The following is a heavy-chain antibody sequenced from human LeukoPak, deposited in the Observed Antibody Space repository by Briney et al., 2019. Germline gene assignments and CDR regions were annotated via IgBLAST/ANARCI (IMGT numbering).Heavy chain of an antibody. V-gene: IGHV3-30-3*01. D-gene: IGHD3-3*01. Sequence: GGSLRLSCAASGFTFSSFPMHWVRQAPGKGLEWVALISYDGSNKYYADSVKGRFTISRDSSKNTLYLQMNSLRPEDTAVYYCARDPAVTTGWYLDYWGQGTLVTVSS. CDR1: GFTFSSFP. J-gene: IGHJ4*02. CDR2: ISYDGSNK. CDR3: ARDPAVTTGWYLDY.